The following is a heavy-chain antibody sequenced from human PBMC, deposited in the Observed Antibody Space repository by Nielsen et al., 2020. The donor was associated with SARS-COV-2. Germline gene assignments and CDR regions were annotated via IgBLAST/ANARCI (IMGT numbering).Heavy chain of an antibody. J-gene: IGHJ6*02. D-gene: IGHD2-2*01. CDR2: ISSSSSTI. V-gene: IGHV3-48*02. CDR1: GFTFSSYS. Sequence: GGSLRLSCAASGFTFSSYSMNWVRQAPGKGLEWVSYISSSSSTIYYADSVKGRFTISRDNAKNSLYLQMNSLRDEDTAVYYCARVLYPYCSSTSCYANGDYYYYGMDVWGQGTTVTVSS. CDR3: ARVLYPYCSSTSCYANGDYYYYGMDV.